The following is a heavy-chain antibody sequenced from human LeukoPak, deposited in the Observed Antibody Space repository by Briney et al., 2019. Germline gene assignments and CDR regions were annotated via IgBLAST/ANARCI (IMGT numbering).Heavy chain of an antibody. CDR1: GGTFSSYA. V-gene: IGHV1-69*13. CDR2: IIPIFGTA. CDR3: AKDCFGDRSGYRGASDI. Sequence: SVKVSCKASGGTFSSYAISWVRQAPGQGLEWMGGIIPIFGTANYAQKFQGRVTITADESTSTAYMELSSLRGEDTAVYYCAKDCFGDRSGYRGASDIWGQGTMVTVSS. J-gene: IGHJ3*02. D-gene: IGHD3-22*01.